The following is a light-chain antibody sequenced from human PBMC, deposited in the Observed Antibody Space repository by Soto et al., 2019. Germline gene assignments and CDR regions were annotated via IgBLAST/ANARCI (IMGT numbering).Light chain of an antibody. CDR2: GAS. CDR3: QQYGSSPRT. CDR1: QSVSSSY. J-gene: IGKJ1*01. Sequence: ENVLTQSPGTLSVSPGERATLSCRASQSVSSSYLAWYQQKPGQAPRLLIYGASSRATGIPDRFSGSGSGTDFTLTISRLEPEDFAVYYCQQYGSSPRTFGQGTKVDI. V-gene: IGKV3-20*01.